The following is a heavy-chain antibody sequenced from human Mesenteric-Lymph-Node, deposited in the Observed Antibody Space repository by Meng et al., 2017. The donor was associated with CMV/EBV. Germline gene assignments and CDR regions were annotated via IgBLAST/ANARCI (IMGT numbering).Heavy chain of an antibody. Sequence: QITLKESSPTLVKPTQTLTLTCTFSGFSLSTYGVGIDWIRQPPGKGLEWLALIYWDDAKRYNPSLKSRLTITKDTSKNQVVLTMTNMDPVDTATYYCAHRRGSGSYHQWGQGTLVTVSS. J-gene: IGHJ1*01. D-gene: IGHD3-10*01. CDR3: AHRRGSGSYHQ. CDR1: GFSLSTYGVG. V-gene: IGHV2-5*02. CDR2: IYWDDAK.